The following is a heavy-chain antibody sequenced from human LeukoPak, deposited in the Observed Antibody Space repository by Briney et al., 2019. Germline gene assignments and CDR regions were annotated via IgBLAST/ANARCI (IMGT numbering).Heavy chain of an antibody. J-gene: IGHJ3*02. CDR3: ARKLRYFDWQWDDAFDI. D-gene: IGHD3-9*01. V-gene: IGHV4-39*01. CDR1: GGSISSSSYY. CDR2: IYYSGST. Sequence: PSETLSLTCTVSGGSISSSSYYWGWIRQPPGKGLEWIGSIYYSGSTYYNPSLKSRVTISVDTSKNQFSLKLSSVTAADTAVYYCARKLRYFDWQWDDAFDICGQGTMVTVSS.